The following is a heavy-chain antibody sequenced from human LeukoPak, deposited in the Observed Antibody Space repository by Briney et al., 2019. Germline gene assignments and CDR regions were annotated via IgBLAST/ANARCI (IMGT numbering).Heavy chain of an antibody. J-gene: IGHJ4*02. CDR2: IYYSGST. V-gene: IGHV4-39*07. CDR3: AGLTEEVDY. Sequence: SETLSLTCTVSGGSISSSSYYWGWIRQPPGKGLEWIGSIYYSGSTYYNPSLKSRVTISVDTSKNQFSLKLSSVTAADTAVYYCAGLTEEVDYWGQGTLVTVSS. CDR1: GGSISSSSYY.